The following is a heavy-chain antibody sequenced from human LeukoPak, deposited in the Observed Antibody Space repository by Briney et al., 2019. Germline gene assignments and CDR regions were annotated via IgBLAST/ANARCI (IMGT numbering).Heavy chain of an antibody. Sequence: GGSLRLSFAASGFTFSSYDMHWVRQATGKGLEWVPAIGTAGDTYYPGSVKGRFTISRENAKNSLYLQMNSLRAGDTAVYYCARAGIAVAGALDYWGQGTLVTVSS. D-gene: IGHD6-19*01. CDR3: ARAGIAVAGALDY. V-gene: IGHV3-13*01. CDR1: GFTFSSYD. CDR2: IGTAGDT. J-gene: IGHJ4*02.